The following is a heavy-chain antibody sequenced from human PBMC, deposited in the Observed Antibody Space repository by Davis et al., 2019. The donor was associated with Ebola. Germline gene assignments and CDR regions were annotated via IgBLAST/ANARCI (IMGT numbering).Heavy chain of an antibody. CDR3: GIAAAFHYYYGMDV. CDR1: GYTFTSYG. V-gene: IGHV1-18*01. CDR2: ISAYNGNT. D-gene: IGHD6-13*01. J-gene: IGHJ6*02. Sequence: ASVKVSCKASGYTFTSYGISWVRQAPGQGLEWMGWISAYNGNTNYAQKLQGRVTITADESTSTAYMELSSLRSEDTAVYYCGIAAAFHYYYGMDVWGQGTTVTVSS.